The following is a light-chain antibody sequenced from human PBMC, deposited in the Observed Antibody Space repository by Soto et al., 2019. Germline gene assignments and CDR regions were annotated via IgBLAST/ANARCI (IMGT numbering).Light chain of an antibody. Sequence: DIHVTQSSPTLSASVGDRVTINCPAIQTISTWMAWYQQKPGKAPKLLVYDASTLQSGVASRFSGSGSGTEFTLIISGLQPDDSATYYCQQYTNTNNPWMFGQGTKVDIK. J-gene: IGKJ1*01. CDR1: QTISTW. CDR2: DAS. V-gene: IGKV1-5*01. CDR3: QQYTNTNNPWM.